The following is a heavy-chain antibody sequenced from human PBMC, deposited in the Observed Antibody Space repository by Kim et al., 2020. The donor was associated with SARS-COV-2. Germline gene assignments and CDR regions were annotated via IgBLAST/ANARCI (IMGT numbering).Heavy chain of an antibody. CDR3: AKGSDSSSWYWFDP. D-gene: IGHD6-13*01. J-gene: IGHJ5*02. V-gene: IGHV3-9*01. CDR2: ISWNSGSI. CDR1: GFTFDDYA. Sequence: GGSLRLSCAASGFTFDDYAMHWVRQAPGKGLEWVSGISWNSGSIGYADSVKGLFTISRDNAKNSLYLQMNSLRAEDTALYYCAKGSDSSSWYWFDPWGQGTLVTVSS.